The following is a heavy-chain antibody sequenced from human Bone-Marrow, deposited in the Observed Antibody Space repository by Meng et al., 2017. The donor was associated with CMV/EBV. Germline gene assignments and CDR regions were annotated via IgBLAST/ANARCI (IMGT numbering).Heavy chain of an antibody. J-gene: IGHJ4*02. D-gene: IGHD6-6*01. V-gene: IGHV3-23*01. CDR3: AKGEGIAARRSYYFDY. CDR2: ISGSGGST. CDR1: GFTFSSYA. Sequence: GGALRLSCAASGFTFSSYAMSWVRQAPGKGLEWVSAISGSGGSTYYADSVKGRFTISRDNSKNTLYLQMNSLRAEDTAVYYCAKGEGIAARRSYYFDYWGQGALVAFSS.